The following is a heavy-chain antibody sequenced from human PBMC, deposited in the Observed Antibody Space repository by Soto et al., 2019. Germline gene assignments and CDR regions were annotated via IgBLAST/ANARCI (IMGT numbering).Heavy chain of an antibody. CDR2: IYYSGST. CDR3: ASSTTGSYYYYMDV. J-gene: IGHJ6*03. V-gene: IGHV4-39*01. CDR1: GGSISSSSYY. D-gene: IGHD2-8*02. Sequence: QLQLQESGPGLVKPSETLSLTCTVSGGSISSSSYYWGWIRQPPGKGLEWIGSIYYSGSTYYNPSLKSRVTISVDTSKNQFSLKLSSVTAADTAVYYCASSTTGSYYYYMDVWGKGTTVTVSS.